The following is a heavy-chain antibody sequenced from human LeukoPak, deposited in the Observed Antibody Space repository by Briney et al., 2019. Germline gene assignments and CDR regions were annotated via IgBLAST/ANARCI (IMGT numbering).Heavy chain of an antibody. V-gene: IGHV5-51*01. CDR2: IYPGDSDT. J-gene: IGHJ5*02. D-gene: IGHD2-2*01. Sequence: XESXKISCKGSGYRFTSYWIGWVRQLPGQGLEWMGIIYPGDSDTRYSPSFQGQVTISADKSINTAYLQWSSLKASDTAMYYCARHAGYCSTTSCSWRSWFDPWGQGTLVSVSS. CDR1: GYRFTSYW. CDR3: ARHAGYCSTTSCSWRSWFDP.